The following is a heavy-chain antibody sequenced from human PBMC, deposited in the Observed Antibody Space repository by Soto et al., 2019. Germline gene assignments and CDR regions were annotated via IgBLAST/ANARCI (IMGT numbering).Heavy chain of an antibody. CDR1: GGSFSGYY. J-gene: IGHJ4*02. CDR3: ARGTPVGDSSGYYYFDY. CDR2: INHSGST. V-gene: IGHV4-34*01. D-gene: IGHD3-22*01. Sequence: SETLSLTCAVYGGSFSGYYWSWIRQPPGKGLEWIGEINHSGSTNYNPSLKSRVTISVETSKNQFSLKLSSVTAADTAVYYCARGTPVGDSSGYYYFDYWGQGTMVTVSS.